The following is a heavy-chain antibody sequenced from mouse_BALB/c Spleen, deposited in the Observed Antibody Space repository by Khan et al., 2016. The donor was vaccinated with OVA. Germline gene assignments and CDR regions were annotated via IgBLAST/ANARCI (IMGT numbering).Heavy chain of an antibody. V-gene: IGHV1S135*01. Sequence: VQLQQSGPELLKPGASVKISCKASGYSFTSYYIHWVKQSHGRSLEWIGYIYPFNGDTNQNQKFKDKATLTVDKSSSTAYIHLTRLTSEDSAVYYCARHGIATWFAYWGQGTLVTVSA. CDR2: IYPFNGDT. CDR1: GYSFTSYY. J-gene: IGHJ3*01. D-gene: IGHD4-1*01. CDR3: ARHGIATWFAY.